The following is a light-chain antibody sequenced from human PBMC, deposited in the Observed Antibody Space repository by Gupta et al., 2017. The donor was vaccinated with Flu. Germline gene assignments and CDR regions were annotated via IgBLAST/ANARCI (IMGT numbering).Light chain of an antibody. CDR1: QSVSVY. CDR2: SAS. Sequence: IVLTQSPATLPLSPGDRATLSCRASQSVSVYLAWYQQKPGQAPRLLIYSASTRATGIPARFSGSGSGTDFTLTISSLEPEDFAVYYCQQRSNWPGLTFGGGTKVEIK. V-gene: IGKV3-11*01. J-gene: IGKJ4*01. CDR3: QQRSNWPGLT.